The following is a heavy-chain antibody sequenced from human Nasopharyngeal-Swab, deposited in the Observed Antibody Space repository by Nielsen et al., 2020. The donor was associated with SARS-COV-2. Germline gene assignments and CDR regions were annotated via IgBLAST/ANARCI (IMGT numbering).Heavy chain of an antibody. CDR1: GYTFISYG. CDR2: ISAYNGNT. D-gene: IGHD2-2*01. CDR3: ASNPLYCSSTSCYHDAFDI. J-gene: IGHJ3*02. Sequence: ASVKVSCKASGYTFISYGISWERQSPGQGLEWMGWISAYNGNTNYAQKLQGRVTMTTDTSTSTAYMELRSLRSDDTAVYYCASNPLYCSSTSCYHDAFDIWGQGTMVTVSS. V-gene: IGHV1-18*01.